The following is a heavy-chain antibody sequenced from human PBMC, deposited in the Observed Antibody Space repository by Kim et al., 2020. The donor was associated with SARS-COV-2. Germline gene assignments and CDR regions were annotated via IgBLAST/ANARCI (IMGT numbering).Heavy chain of an antibody. CDR1: GFTFSASV. V-gene: IGHV3-23*01. D-gene: IGHD2-8*01. J-gene: IGHJ4*02. CDR3: AKDHQWSFDY. Sequence: GGSLRLSCAASGFTFSASVMRWLRQAPGKGLEWVSTITGSGGSTFYADSVKGRFTISRDNSKNTLYLQMNSLRAEDTAVYYCAKDHQWSFDYWGQGSLVTVSS. CDR2: ITGSGGST.